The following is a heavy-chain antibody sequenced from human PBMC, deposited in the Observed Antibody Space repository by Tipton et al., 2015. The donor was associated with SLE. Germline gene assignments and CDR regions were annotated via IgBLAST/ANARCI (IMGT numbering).Heavy chain of an antibody. Sequence: TLSLTCTVSGGSISSSSYYWGWIRQSPGKGLEWIGYIYYSGSTNYNPSLKSRVIISVDTSKNQFSLKLSSVTAADTAVYYCARVTTGLYGMDVWGQGTTVTVSS. D-gene: IGHD4-17*01. CDR3: ARVTTGLYGMDV. J-gene: IGHJ6*02. CDR1: GGSISSSSYY. CDR2: IYYSGST. V-gene: IGHV4-61*05.